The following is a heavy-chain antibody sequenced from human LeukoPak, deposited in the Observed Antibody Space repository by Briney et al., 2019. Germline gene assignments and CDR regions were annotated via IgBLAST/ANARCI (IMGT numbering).Heavy chain of an antibody. CDR2: INPSGGST. V-gene: IGHV1-46*01. D-gene: IGHD4-23*01. J-gene: IGHJ3*02. CDR3: ARSTVAKDAFDI. CDR1: GYTFTSYY. Sequence: ASVKVSCKASGYTFTSYYMHWVRQAPGQGLEWMGIINPSGGSTSYAQKFQGRVTITRDMSTSTVYMELSSLRSEDTAVYYCARSTVAKDAFDIWGQGTMVTVSS.